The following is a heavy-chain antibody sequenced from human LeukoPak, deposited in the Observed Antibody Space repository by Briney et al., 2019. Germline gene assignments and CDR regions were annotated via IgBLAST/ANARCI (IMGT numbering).Heavy chain of an antibody. CDR2: ISSSSSYI. V-gene: IGHV3-21*01. D-gene: IGHD6-6*01. CDR1: GFTFSSYS. J-gene: IGHJ4*02. Sequence: GGSLRLSCAASGFTFSSYSMNWVRQAPGKGLEWVSSISSSSSYIYYADSVKGRFTISRDNSKNTLYLQMNSLRAEDTAVYYCAKDGEGSYSSSFYFDYWGQGTLVTVSS. CDR3: AKDGEGSYSSSFYFDY.